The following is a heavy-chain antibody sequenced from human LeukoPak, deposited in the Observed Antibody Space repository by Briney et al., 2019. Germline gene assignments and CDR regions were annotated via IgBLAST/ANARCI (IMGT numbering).Heavy chain of an antibody. CDR2: IYYSGST. V-gene: IGHV4-59*08. D-gene: IGHD4-17*01. CDR3: ARGGNYGDYDGYFDY. J-gene: IGHJ4*02. CDR1: GGSISSYY. Sequence: ASETLSLTCTVSGGSISSYYWNWIRQPPRKGLGWVGYIYYSGSTNYNPSLKSRVTISVDTSKNQFSLELGSVTAADTAVYYCARGGNYGDYDGYFDYGGQGTLVTVSS.